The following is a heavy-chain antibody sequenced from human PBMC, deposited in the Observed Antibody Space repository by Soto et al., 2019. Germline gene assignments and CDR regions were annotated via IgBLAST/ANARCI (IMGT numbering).Heavy chain of an antibody. D-gene: IGHD3-16*01. CDR1: GITFRNYW. CDR2: VSATAGTT. Sequence: VGSLRLSCVVSGITFRNYWMAWVRQAPGKGLEWVSLVSATAGTTYYTDSVKGRFTISRDNSRNTVYLQMNSLRADDTAVYYCAKDRLAGGFDYWGQGTLVTVSS. V-gene: IGHV3-23*01. J-gene: IGHJ4*02. CDR3: AKDRLAGGFDY.